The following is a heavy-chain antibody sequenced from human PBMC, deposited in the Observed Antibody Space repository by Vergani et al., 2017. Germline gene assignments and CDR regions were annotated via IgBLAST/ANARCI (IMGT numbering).Heavy chain of an antibody. CDR2: ISGSGGST. D-gene: IGHD5-12*01. J-gene: IGHJ4*02. V-gene: IGHV3-23*01. CDR1: GFTFSSYA. Sequence: EVQLLESGGGLVQPGGSLRLSCAASGFTFSSYAMSWVRQAPGKGLEWVSAISGSGGSTYYADSVKGRFTISRDYSKNTLYLQMNSLRAEDTAVYYCAKGNIVATIPVYYFDEWSQGTLVTVSS. CDR3: AKGNIVATIPVYYFDE.